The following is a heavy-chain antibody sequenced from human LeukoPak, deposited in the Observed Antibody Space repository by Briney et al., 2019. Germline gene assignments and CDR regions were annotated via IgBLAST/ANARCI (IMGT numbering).Heavy chain of an antibody. CDR2: IYNTVDV. CDR1: GGSIIGSY. D-gene: IGHD3-22*01. V-gene: IGHV4-59*01. J-gene: IGHJ4*02. CDR3: ATSRYYDSTGYNPTYYFDS. Sequence: SETLSLTCTVCGGSIIGSYWTWIRQSPGKSLEYIGCIYNTVDVNYSPSLKSRVTISIDMSGNQFSLRLNSVTAADTALYYCATSRYYDSTGYNPTYYFDSWGQGALVTVSS.